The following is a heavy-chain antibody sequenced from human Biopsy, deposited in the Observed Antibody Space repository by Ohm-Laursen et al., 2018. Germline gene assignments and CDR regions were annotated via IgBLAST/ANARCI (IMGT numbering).Heavy chain of an antibody. CDR3: ARARGSGRLRYHFDY. V-gene: IGHV3-7*01. Sequence: SLRLSCAASGFTFSDYWTGWVRQAPGKGLEWVANIKQDGNEKYYVDSVMGRFTISRDNGKNSLYLQMNSLRAEDTAVYYCARARGSGRLRYHFDYWGQGTLVTVSS. J-gene: IGHJ4*02. CDR1: GFTFSDYW. CDR2: IKQDGNEK. D-gene: IGHD1-26*01.